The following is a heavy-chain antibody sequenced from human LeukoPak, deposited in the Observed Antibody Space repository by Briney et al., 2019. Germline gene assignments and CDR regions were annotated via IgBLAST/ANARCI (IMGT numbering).Heavy chain of an antibody. Sequence: GGSLNPSRPASALTFSGSATRWVSHAARNGLEWVGRIRSKANSYTTTYAGSVKGRFTISRDHSKNTAYLQMNSLKTEDTAVYYCTTSRGAFDIWGQGTMVTVSS. J-gene: IGHJ3*02. V-gene: IGHV3-73*01. CDR2: IRSKANSYTT. CDR1: ALTFSGSA. CDR3: TTSRGAFDI.